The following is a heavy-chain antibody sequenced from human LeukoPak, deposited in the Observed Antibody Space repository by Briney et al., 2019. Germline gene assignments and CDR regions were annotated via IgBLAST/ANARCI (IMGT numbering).Heavy chain of an antibody. CDR2: ISYDGRDK. V-gene: IGHV3-30*04. D-gene: IGHD5-24*01. CDR3: ARGGGDGYNFGY. J-gene: IGHJ4*02. CDR1: GFTFSSYV. Sequence: GGSLRLSCAASGFTFSSYVMHWVRQAPGKGLEWVAVISYDGRDKYYADSLKGRFTMSRDNSKNTLYLQVNSLRAEDTAVYYCARGGGDGYNFGYWGQGTLVTVSS.